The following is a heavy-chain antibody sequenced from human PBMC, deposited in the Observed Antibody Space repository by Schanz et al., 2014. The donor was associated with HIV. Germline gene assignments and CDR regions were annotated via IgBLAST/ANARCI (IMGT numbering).Heavy chain of an antibody. J-gene: IGHJ4*02. CDR3: ARGDISTGLYPYYFDS. V-gene: IGHV1-69*06. CDR2: IIPVSGTA. D-gene: IGHD3-9*01. CDR1: GGTFSNYA. Sequence: QVQLVQSGAEVKKPGSSVNVSCKTSGGTFSNYAISWVRQAPGQGLEWMGGIIPVSGTASYAQMFQGRVKIIADKSTSTAYMELSSLRSEDTAIYYCARGDISTGLYPYYFDSWGQGTLVTVSS.